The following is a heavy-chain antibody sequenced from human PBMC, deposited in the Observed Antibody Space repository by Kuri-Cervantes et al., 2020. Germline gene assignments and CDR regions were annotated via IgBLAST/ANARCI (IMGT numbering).Heavy chain of an antibody. CDR3: ARDQGYSGYKYYYYMDV. Sequence: GGSLRLSCAAAGFTFSSYAMHWVRQAPGKGLEWVAVISYDGSNKYYADSVKGRFTISRDNSKNTLYLQMNSLRAEDTAVYYCARDQGYSGYKYYYYMDVWGKGTTVTVSS. J-gene: IGHJ6*03. V-gene: IGHV3-30-3*01. CDR2: ISYDGSNK. D-gene: IGHD5-12*01. CDR1: GFTFSSYA.